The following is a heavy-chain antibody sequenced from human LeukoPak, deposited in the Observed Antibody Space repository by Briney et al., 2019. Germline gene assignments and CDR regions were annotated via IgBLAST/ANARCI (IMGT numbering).Heavy chain of an antibody. CDR3: ARDHNYAFDN. D-gene: IGHD4-11*01. CDR2: IGISSGNT. V-gene: IGHV3-11*06. CDR1: GFTFSNAW. Sequence: GGSLRLSCAASGFTFSNAWMSWVRQAPGKGLEWISYIGISSGNTKYADSVKGRFTISGDNAKSSLYLQMNSLRVEDTAVYYCARDHNYAFDNWGQGTLVTVSS. J-gene: IGHJ4*02.